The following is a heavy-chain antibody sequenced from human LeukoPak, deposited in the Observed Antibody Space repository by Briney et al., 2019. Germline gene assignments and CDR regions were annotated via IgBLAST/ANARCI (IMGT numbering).Heavy chain of an antibody. J-gene: IGHJ6*02. CDR2: IIPILGIA. D-gene: IGHD2-8*01. CDR3: ASRYCTNGVCRSYYYYYGMDV. CDR1: GYTFTSYG. V-gene: IGHV1-69*04. Sequence: SVKVSCKASGYTFTSYGISWVRQAPGQGLEWMGRIIPILGIANYAQKFQGRVTITADKSTSTAYMELSSLRSEDTAVYYCASRYCTNGVCRSYYYYYGMDVWGQGTTVTVSS.